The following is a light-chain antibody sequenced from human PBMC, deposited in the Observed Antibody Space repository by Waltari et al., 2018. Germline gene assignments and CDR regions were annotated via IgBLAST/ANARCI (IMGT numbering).Light chain of an antibody. Sequence: EIVLTQSPATLSLSPGERATLPCRASQSVSTFLAWYQQKPGQAPRLLIYDASNRATGIPARFSGSGSGRDFTLTMSSLEPEDFAVYYCQQRSNWPSITFGQGTRLEIK. CDR3: QQRSNWPSIT. CDR1: QSVSTF. V-gene: IGKV3-11*02. CDR2: DAS. J-gene: IGKJ5*01.